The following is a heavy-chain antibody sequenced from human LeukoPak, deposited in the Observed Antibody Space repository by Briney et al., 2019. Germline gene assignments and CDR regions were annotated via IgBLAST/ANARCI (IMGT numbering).Heavy chain of an antibody. CDR2: ISAYNGNT. V-gene: IGHV1-18*01. J-gene: IGHJ3*02. CDR3: ARVEGATALDAFDI. Sequence: ASVKVSCKASGYSFTSYGISWVRQAPGQGLEWMGWISAYNGNTNYAQKLQGRVTMTTDTSTSTAYMELRSLRSDDTAVYYCARVEGATALDAFDIWGQGTMVTVSS. D-gene: IGHD1-26*01. CDR1: GYSFTSYG.